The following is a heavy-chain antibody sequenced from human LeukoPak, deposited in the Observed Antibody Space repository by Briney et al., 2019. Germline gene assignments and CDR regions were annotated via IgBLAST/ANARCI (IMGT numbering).Heavy chain of an antibody. CDR2: INPNSGGT. CDR1: GYTFTGYY. CDR3: AVSGYSSSWPTEDFDY. Sequence: ASVKVSCKASGYTFTGYYMHWVRQAPGQGLEWMGWINPNSGGTDYAQKFQGRVTMTRDTSISTAYMELSRLRSDDTAVYYCAVSGYSSSWPTEDFDYWGQGTLVTVSS. J-gene: IGHJ4*02. V-gene: IGHV1-2*02. D-gene: IGHD6-13*01.